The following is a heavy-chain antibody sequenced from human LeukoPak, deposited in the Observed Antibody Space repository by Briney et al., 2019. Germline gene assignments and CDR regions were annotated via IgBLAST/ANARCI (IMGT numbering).Heavy chain of an antibody. V-gene: IGHV4-34*01. CDR1: GGSFSGYY. J-gene: IGHJ4*02. CDR3: ARGPYYYGSGSYSDFDY. CDR2: INHSGST. Sequence: SETLSLTCAVYGGSFSGYYWSWIRQPPGKGLEWIGEINHSGSTNYNPSLKSRVTISVDTSKNQFSLKLSSVTAADTAVYYCARGPYYYGSGSYSDFDYWGQGTLVTVSS. D-gene: IGHD3-10*01.